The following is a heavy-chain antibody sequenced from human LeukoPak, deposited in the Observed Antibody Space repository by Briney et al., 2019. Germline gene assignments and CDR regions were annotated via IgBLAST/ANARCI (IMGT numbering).Heavy chain of an antibody. CDR3: ARGPREEMATIKNLPNIDY. V-gene: IGHV3-74*01. CDR1: GFTFSSYW. Sequence: GXXLXLSCAASGFTFSSYWMHWVRQAPGKGLVWVSRINSDGSSTIYADSVKGRFTISRDNAKNTLYLQMNSLRAEDTAVYYCARGPREEMATIKNLPNIDYWGQGTLVTVSS. D-gene: IGHD5-24*01. J-gene: IGHJ4*02. CDR2: INSDGSST.